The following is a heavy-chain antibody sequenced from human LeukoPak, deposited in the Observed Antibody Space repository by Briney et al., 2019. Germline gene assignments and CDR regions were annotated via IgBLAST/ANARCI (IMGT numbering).Heavy chain of an antibody. J-gene: IGHJ6*04. Sequence: PGGSLRLSCAASGFTFSSYSMNWVRQAPGKGLEWVSSISSSSSYIYYADSVKGRFTISRDNSKNTLYLQMNSLRAEDTAVYYCAKWYGSGSYSPRGMDVWGKGTTVTVSS. CDR3: AKWYGSGSYSPRGMDV. D-gene: IGHD3-10*01. V-gene: IGHV3-21*04. CDR1: GFTFSSYS. CDR2: ISSSSSYI.